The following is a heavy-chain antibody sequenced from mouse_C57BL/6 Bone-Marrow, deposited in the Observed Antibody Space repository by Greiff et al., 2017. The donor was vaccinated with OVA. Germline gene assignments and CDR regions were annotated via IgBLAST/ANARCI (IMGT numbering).Heavy chain of an antibody. CDR2: ILPGSGST. D-gene: IGHD3-2*02. Sequence: QVQLQQSGAELMKPGASVKLSCKATGYTFTGYWIEWVKQRPGHGLEWIGEILPGSGSTNYNEKFKSKATLTVDTSSSTAYMQLSSLTSEDSAVYYCARQLRLPGAYWGQGTLVTVSA. CDR1: GYTFTGYW. J-gene: IGHJ3*01. CDR3: ARQLRLPGAY. V-gene: IGHV1-9*01.